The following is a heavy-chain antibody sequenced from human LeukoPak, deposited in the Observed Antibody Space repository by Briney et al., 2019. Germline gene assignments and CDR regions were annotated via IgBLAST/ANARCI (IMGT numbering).Heavy chain of an antibody. CDR1: GGSISSYY. V-gene: IGHV4-59*01. D-gene: IGHD1-20*01. Sequence: PSETLSLTCTVSGGSISSYYWSWIRQPPGKGLEWIGYIYYSGSTNYNPSLKSRVTISVDTSKNQYSLKLSSVTAADTAVYYCARGWDNWNDRGFDYWGQGTLVTVSS. J-gene: IGHJ4*02. CDR2: IYYSGST. CDR3: ARGWDNWNDRGFDY.